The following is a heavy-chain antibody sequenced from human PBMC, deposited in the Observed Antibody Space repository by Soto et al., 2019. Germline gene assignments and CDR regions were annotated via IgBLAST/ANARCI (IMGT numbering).Heavy chain of an antibody. CDR1: GFTFSDHY. V-gene: IGHV3-72*01. Sequence: EVQVVESGGGLVQPGGSLRLSCAASGFTFSDHYMDWVRQAPGKGLEWVGRTRNKANSYTTEYAASVKGRFTISRDDSQNSLFLQMNSLRADDTAVYYCARADTRGRHFDYWGQGTLVTVSS. D-gene: IGHD5-18*01. CDR2: TRNKANSYTT. J-gene: IGHJ4*02. CDR3: ARADTRGRHFDY.